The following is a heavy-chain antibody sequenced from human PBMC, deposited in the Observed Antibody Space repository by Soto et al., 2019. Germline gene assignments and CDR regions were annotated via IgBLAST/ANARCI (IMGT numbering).Heavy chain of an antibody. J-gene: IGHJ4*02. V-gene: IGHV1-46*01. CDR3: ARADTAMVPEAPLSY. D-gene: IGHD5-18*01. CDR2: INPSGGST. Sequence: QVQLVQSGAEVKRPGASVKVSCKASGYTFPSYYMHWVRQAPGQGFECMGIINPSGGSTAYAQKFQGRVTMNRDTSTSTFYMELSSLRSEDTALYYCARADTAMVPEAPLSYWGQGTLVTVSS. CDR1: GYTFPSYY.